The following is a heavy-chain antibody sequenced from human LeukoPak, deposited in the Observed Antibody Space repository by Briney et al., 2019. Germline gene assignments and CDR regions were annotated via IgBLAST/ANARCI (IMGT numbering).Heavy chain of an antibody. CDR1: GYSFNTYW. V-gene: IGHV5-51*01. Sequence: GESLKISCKGSGYSFNTYWIGWVRQMPGKGLEWMGIIYPGDSDTKYSPSFQGQVTISADKSISTAYLQWSSLKASDTAMYYCARIRTGGYPYFDYWGQGTLVTVSS. D-gene: IGHD3-22*01. J-gene: IGHJ4*02. CDR2: IYPGDSDT. CDR3: ARIRTGGYPYFDY.